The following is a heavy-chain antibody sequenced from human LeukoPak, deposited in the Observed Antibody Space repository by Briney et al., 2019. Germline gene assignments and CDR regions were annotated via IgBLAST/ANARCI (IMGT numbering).Heavy chain of an antibody. CDR1: GFTFRAHA. CDR3: ARDAQDYFDSTTSFDY. Sequence: GGSLRLSCAASGFTFRAHAMHWVRQAPGQGLEGVAVISYDGSRTYTADSVQGRITISRDNSEDTVYLHMNILRPEDTAVYYCARDAQDYFDSTTSFDYWGQGTLLIVSS. CDR2: ISYDGSRT. V-gene: IGHV3-30*04. D-gene: IGHD2/OR15-2a*01. J-gene: IGHJ4*02.